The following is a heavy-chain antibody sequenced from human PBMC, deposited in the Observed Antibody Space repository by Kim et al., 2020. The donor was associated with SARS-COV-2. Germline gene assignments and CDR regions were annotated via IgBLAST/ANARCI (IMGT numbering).Heavy chain of an antibody. CDR1: GYTFTSYA. Sequence: ASVKVSCKASGYTFTSYAMNWVRQAPGQGLEWMGWINTNTGNPTYAQGFTGRFVFSLDTSVSTAYLQISSLKAEDTAVYYCARVVPAASDDAFDIWGQGTMVTVSS. CDR3: ARVVPAASDDAFDI. CDR2: INTNTGNP. V-gene: IGHV7-4-1*02. J-gene: IGHJ3*02. D-gene: IGHD2-2*01.